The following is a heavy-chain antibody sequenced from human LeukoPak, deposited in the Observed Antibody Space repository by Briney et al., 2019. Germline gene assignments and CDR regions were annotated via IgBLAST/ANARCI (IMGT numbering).Heavy chain of an antibody. CDR3: ARGTLFDY. CDR1: GGSFSGYY. V-gene: IGHV4-34*01. Sequence: PSETLSLTCAVYGGSFSGYYWSWIRQPPGKGLERTGEINHSGSTNYNPSLKSRVTISVDTSKNQFSLKLSSVTAADTAVYYCARGTLFDYWGQGTLVTVSS. J-gene: IGHJ4*02. CDR2: INHSGST.